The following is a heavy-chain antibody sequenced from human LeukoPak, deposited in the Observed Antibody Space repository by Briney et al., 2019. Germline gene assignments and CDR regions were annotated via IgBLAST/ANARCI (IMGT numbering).Heavy chain of an antibody. CDR3: AKDIEEWLVKGGGCFDY. J-gene: IGHJ4*02. V-gene: IGHV3-30*18. CDR2: ISYDGSNK. D-gene: IGHD6-19*01. Sequence: GGFLRLSCAASGFIFSNSAMHWFRQAPGKGLQWVAVISYDGSNKYYADSVKGRFTISRDNSKNTLYLQMNSLGAEDTAVYYCAKDIEEWLVKGGGCFDYWGQGTLVTVSS. CDR1: GFIFSNSA.